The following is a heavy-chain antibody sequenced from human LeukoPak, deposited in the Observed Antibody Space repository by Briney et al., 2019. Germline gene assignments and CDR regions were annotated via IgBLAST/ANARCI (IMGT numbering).Heavy chain of an antibody. CDR2: IIPIFGTA. Sequence: SVKVSCKASGGTFSSYVISWVRQAPGQGLEWMGGIIPIFGTANYAQKFQGRVTITADESTSTAYMELSSLRSEDTAVYYCARDDCSSTSCYAPRYYYMDVWGKGTTVTVSS. CDR1: GGTFSSYV. J-gene: IGHJ6*03. D-gene: IGHD2-2*01. V-gene: IGHV1-69*01. CDR3: ARDDCSSTSCYAPRYYYMDV.